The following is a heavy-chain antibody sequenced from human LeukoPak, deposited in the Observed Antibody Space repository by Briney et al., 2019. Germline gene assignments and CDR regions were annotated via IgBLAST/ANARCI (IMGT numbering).Heavy chain of an antibody. Sequence: GSLRLSCAASGFTFNSHHMNWVRQAPGKGLEWVSSITSSSSYTYYAESVKGRFTISRDNAENSLYLQMNSLRAKDTAVYYCAKAKTYYYDSSGYYINAFDIWGQGTMVTVSS. V-gene: IGHV3-21*01. J-gene: IGHJ3*02. CDR2: ITSSSSYT. D-gene: IGHD3-22*01. CDR1: GFTFNSHH. CDR3: AKAKTYYYDSSGYYINAFDI.